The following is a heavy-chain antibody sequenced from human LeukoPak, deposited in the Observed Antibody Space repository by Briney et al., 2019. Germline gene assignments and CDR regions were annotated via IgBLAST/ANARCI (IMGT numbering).Heavy chain of an antibody. CDR1: GFTFCSYS. Sequence: GGSLRLSCAASGFTFCSYSMNWVRQAPGEGLEWVSSISSSSSYIYYADSVKGRFTISRDNAKNSLYLQMNSLRAEDTAVYYCARDLYCSSTSCYVSYYYYYYGMDVWGKGTTVTVSS. J-gene: IGHJ6*04. V-gene: IGHV3-21*01. CDR3: ARDLYCSSTSCYVSYYYYYYGMDV. CDR2: ISSSSSYI. D-gene: IGHD2-2*01.